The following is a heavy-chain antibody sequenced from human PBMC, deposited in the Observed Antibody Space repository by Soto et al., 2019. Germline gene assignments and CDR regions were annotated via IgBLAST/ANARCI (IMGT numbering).Heavy chain of an antibody. V-gene: IGHV2-5*01. Sequence: GAGPTLVNPTHTLTLTCTFSGFSLSTTGVGVSWIRQPPGKALEWLALIYWHDDKRYSPSLKSRLTITKDTSKNQVVLTMTNMDPVDTATYYCAHRGGATVGLYYFDYWGQGARVTVSS. J-gene: IGHJ4*02. CDR2: IYWHDDK. D-gene: IGHD3-16*01. CDR3: AHRGGATVGLYYFDY. CDR1: GFSLSTTGVG.